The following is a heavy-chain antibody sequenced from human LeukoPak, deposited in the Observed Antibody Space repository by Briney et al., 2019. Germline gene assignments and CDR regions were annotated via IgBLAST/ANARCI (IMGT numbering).Heavy chain of an antibody. D-gene: IGHD3-22*01. J-gene: IGHJ4*02. CDR3: ARAGYYYDNYFDY. Sequence: SETLSLACTVSGGSISSYYWSWIRQPPGKGLEWIGYIYYSGSTNYNPSLKSRVTISVDTSKNQFSLKLSSVTAADTAVYYCARAGYYYDNYFDYWGQGTLVTVSS. CDR1: GGSISSYY. V-gene: IGHV4-59*01. CDR2: IYYSGST.